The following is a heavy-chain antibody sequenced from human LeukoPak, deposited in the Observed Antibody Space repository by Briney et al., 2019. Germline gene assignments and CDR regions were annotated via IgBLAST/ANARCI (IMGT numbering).Heavy chain of an antibody. D-gene: IGHD3-10*01. V-gene: IGHV4-38-2*02. CDR3: ARRLGRKFGERFYYYHYMDV. CDR1: GYSISNGYY. CDR2: MNHSGST. J-gene: IGHJ6*03. Sequence: SETLSLTCTVSGYSISNGYYWGWIRRPPGKGLEWIGEMNHSGSTNYNPSLKSRVTISVDTSKNQFSLKLSSVTAADTAVYYCARRLGRKFGERFYYYHYMDVWGKGTTVTISS.